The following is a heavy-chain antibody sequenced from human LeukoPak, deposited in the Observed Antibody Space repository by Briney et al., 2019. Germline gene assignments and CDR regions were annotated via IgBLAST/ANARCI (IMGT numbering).Heavy chain of an antibody. CDR1: GFTFSSYA. CDR3: AKDFTSSRYCSGGSCFPYFDY. Sequence: GGSLRLSCAASGFTFSSYAMSWVRQAPGKRLEWVSAISGSGGSTYYADSVKGRFTISRDNSKNTLYLQMNSLRAEDTAVYYCAKDFTSSRYCSGGSCFPYFDYWGQGTLVSVSS. D-gene: IGHD2-15*01. CDR2: ISGSGGST. J-gene: IGHJ4*02. V-gene: IGHV3-23*01.